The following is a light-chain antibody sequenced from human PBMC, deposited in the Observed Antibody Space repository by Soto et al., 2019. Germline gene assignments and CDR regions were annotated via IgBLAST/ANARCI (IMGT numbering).Light chain of an antibody. Sequence: QSVLTQPASVSGSPGQSITISCTGTSSDIGAFTSVSWYQQHPGKAPKLIIYDIIHRPSGVSDRFSGSKSVNTASLTVSGRQPEDEANYYCSSYSRTTTLVVFGGGTKLTVL. CDR2: DII. CDR1: SSDIGAFTS. V-gene: IGLV2-14*03. J-gene: IGLJ2*01. CDR3: SSYSRTTTLVV.